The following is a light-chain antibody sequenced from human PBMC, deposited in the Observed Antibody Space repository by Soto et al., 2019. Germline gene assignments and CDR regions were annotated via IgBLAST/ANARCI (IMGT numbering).Light chain of an antibody. J-gene: IGKJ3*01. CDR1: QSVRSNY. CDR2: GAS. Sequence: EIVLTQSPGTLSLSPGERATLSCRASQSVRSNYLAWYQHKPAQAPRLLIYGASTRATGIPDRVSGSGSGTEVTLTISRLEPEDFAVYFCKQYDTSPGTFGLGTKVDI. CDR3: KQYDTSPGT. V-gene: IGKV3-20*01.